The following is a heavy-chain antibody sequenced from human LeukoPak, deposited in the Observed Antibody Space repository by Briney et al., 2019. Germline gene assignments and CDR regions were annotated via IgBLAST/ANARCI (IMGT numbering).Heavy chain of an antibody. J-gene: IGHJ4*02. CDR3: ARDSSSYYFDY. CDR1: GFTATSNH. CDR2: IYTGGTT. V-gene: IGHV3-66*01. Sequence: GSLSLSCAASGFTATSNHMNWVRQAPGKGLEWVSIIYTGGTTHYADSLKDRFTISRDDSINTLYLQMNSLRAGDTAVYYCARDSSSYYFDYWGQGTLVTVSS. D-gene: IGHD6-6*01.